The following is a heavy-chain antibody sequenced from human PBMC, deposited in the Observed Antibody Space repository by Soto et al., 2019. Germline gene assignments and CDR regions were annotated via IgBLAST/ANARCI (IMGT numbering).Heavy chain of an antibody. Sequence: GGSLRLSCAASGFTFDDYGMSWVRQAPGKGLEWVSGINWNGGSTGYADSVKGRFTISRDNAKNSLYLQMNSLRAEDTALYHCAREMDCSSTSCYATDYYYMDVWGKGTTVTVSS. J-gene: IGHJ6*03. CDR2: INWNGGST. CDR3: AREMDCSSTSCYATDYYYMDV. D-gene: IGHD2-2*01. V-gene: IGHV3-20*01. CDR1: GFTFDDYG.